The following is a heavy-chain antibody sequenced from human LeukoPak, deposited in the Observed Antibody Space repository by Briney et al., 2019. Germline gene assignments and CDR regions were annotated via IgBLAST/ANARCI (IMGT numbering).Heavy chain of an antibody. CDR3: ARVRHYDFWSGYYFDY. Sequence: LVKVSCKASGGTFSSYAISWVRQAPGQGLEWMGRVIPNFGTANYAQKFQGRVTITTDESTSTAYMELSSLRSEDTAVYYCARVRHYDFWSGYYFDYWGQGTLVTVSS. D-gene: IGHD3-3*01. J-gene: IGHJ4*02. V-gene: IGHV1-69*05. CDR1: GGTFSSYA. CDR2: VIPNFGTA.